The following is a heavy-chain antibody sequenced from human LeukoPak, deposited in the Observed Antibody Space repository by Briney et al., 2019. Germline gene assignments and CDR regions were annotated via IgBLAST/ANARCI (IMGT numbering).Heavy chain of an antibody. D-gene: IGHD2-15*01. Sequence: GGSLRLSCAASGFTFSSYGMHWVRQAPGKGLEWVAFIRYDGSNKYYADSVKGRFTISRDNSKNTLYLQMNSLRAEDTAVYYCAKDLHPYCSGGSCYSAANWFDPWGQGTLVTVSS. J-gene: IGHJ5*02. CDR1: GFTFSSYG. CDR3: AKDLHPYCSGGSCYSAANWFDP. CDR2: IRYDGSNK. V-gene: IGHV3-30*02.